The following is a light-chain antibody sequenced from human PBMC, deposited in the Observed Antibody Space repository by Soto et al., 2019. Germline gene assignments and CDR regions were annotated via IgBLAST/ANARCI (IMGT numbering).Light chain of an antibody. CDR2: GAS. CDR1: QSVSSY. J-gene: IGKJ5*01. Sequence: EMVMTQSPATLSVSPGERATLSCRASQSVSSYLAWYQQKPGQAPRRLIYGASSRATGIPDRFSGSGSGTDFTLTISRLEPEDFAVYYCQQYGSSPTFGEGTRLEIK. CDR3: QQYGSSPT. V-gene: IGKV3-20*01.